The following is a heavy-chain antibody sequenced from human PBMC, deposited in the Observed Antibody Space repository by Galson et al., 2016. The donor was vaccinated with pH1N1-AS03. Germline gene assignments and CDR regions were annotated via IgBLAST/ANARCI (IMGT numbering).Heavy chain of an antibody. J-gene: IGHJ4*02. CDR1: AFTFTSHA. CDR3: ARGDKDYWAHLDY. CDR2: VFYDGTGR. V-gene: IGHV3-33*01. D-gene: IGHD2-15*01. Sequence: SLRLSCAASAFTFTSHAMHWVRQAPGKGLEWVAVVFYDGTGRYYTDSVKGRFTISRDNPKNTLDLQMNSLRAEDTAVYYCARGDKDYWAHLDYWGQGTLVAVSS.